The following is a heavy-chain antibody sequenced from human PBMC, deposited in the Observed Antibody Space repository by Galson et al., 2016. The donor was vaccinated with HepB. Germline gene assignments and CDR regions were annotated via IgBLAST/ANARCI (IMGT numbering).Heavy chain of an antibody. CDR3: AIANDYCSGGNCYFDY. Sequence: SVKVSCKASGYDFTGYYMHWVRQAPGQGLEWMGWINPYSGGTNYAQKFQGWVTMTRDTSISTAYMELTSLTSDDPAVYYCAIANDYCSGGNCYFDYWGQGTRVTVSS. J-gene: IGHJ4*02. CDR1: GYDFTGYY. CDR2: INPYSGGT. D-gene: IGHD2-15*01. V-gene: IGHV1-2*04.